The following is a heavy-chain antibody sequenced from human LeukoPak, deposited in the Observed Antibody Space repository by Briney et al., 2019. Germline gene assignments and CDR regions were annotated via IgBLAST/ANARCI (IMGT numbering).Heavy chain of an antibody. J-gene: IGHJ5*01. D-gene: IGHD3-9*01. CDR3: ARFGGTTLVILKFDF. CDR1: GYSFSGYW. V-gene: IGHV5-51*01. Sequence: PGESLKISCKGYGYSFSGYWIAWVRQMPGKGLEWMGIIYPDDSDTRYSPSFQGQVTMSVDKSISTAYLQWSSLKASDTAMYYCARFGGTTLVILKFDFWRQGTLVTVSS. CDR2: IYPDDSDT.